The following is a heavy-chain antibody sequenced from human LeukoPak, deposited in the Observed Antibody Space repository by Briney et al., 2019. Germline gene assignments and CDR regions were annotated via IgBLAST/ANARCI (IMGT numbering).Heavy chain of an antibody. CDR3: AEDLWFGELKPANFGY. D-gene: IGHD3-10*01. J-gene: IGHJ4*02. CDR2: ISGSGGRT. Sequence: QAGGSLRLSCAASGFTFSSYAMSWVRQAPGKGLEWVSAISGSGGRTYYADSVKGRFTISRDNSKNTLYLQMNSLRAEDTAVYYSAEDLWFGELKPANFGYWGQGTLVTVSS. V-gene: IGHV3-23*01. CDR1: GFTFSSYA.